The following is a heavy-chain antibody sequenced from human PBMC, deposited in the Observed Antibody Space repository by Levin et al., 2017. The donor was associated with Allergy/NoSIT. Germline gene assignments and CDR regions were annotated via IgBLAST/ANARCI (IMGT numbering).Heavy chain of an antibody. D-gene: IGHD3/OR15-3a*01. CDR3: VKDKAGDWAFDY. CDR1: GFTLSSCW. Sequence: GGSLRLSCAASGFTLSSCWMSWVRQAPGKGLEWVANIDKDGSAKNYVDSVKGRFTISRDNAKNSLHLQMNSLRVEDTAVYYCVKDKAGDWAFDYWGQGTLVTVSS. V-gene: IGHV3-7*01. CDR2: IDKDGSAK. J-gene: IGHJ4*02.